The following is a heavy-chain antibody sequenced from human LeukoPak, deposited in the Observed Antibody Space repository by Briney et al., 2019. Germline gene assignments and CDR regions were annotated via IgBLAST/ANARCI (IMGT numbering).Heavy chain of an antibody. Sequence: PGGSLRLSCAASGLTFSSYSMNWVRQAPGKGLEWVSSISSSSSYIYYADSVKGRFTISRDNAKNSLYLQMNSLRAEDTAVYYCARGGRLESGRRDYWGQGTLVTVSS. CDR1: GLTFSSYS. D-gene: IGHD6-25*01. V-gene: IGHV3-21*01. J-gene: IGHJ4*02. CDR3: ARGGRLESGRRDY. CDR2: ISSSSSYI.